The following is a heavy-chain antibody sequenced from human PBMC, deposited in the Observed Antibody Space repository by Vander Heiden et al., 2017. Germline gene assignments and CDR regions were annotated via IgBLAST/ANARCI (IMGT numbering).Heavy chain of an antibody. CDR2: IFYAGNT. V-gene: IGHV4-39*01. J-gene: IGHJ2*01. CDR3: ARHDSGLWYFDL. Sequence: QLQLQASGPGLVRPSETLSLTCSVGRGPVRSSAYFWAWIRQPPGKGLEWIASIFYAGNTFYNPSLKSRVSISVDMPSDQFSLKLTSVIASDTAVYYCARHDSGLWYFDLWGRGTLVTVSS. CDR1: RGPVRSSAYF. D-gene: IGHD3-10*01.